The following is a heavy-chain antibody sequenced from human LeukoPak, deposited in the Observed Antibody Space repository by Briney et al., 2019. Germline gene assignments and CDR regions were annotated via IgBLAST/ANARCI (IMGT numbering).Heavy chain of an antibody. CDR2: ISAYNGNT. Sequence: ASVKVSCKASGYTFTSYGISWVRQAPGQGLEWMGWISAYNGNTNYAQKLQGRVTMTTDTSTRTAYMELRSLRSDDTAVYYCARGDSSSYYYYYMDVWGKGTTVTVSS. D-gene: IGHD2-21*01. CDR3: ARGDSSSYYYYYMDV. J-gene: IGHJ6*03. CDR1: GYTFTSYG. V-gene: IGHV1-18*01.